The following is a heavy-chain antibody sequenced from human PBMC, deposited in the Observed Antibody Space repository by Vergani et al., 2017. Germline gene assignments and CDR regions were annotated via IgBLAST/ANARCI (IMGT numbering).Heavy chain of an antibody. Sequence: QVRLQESGPGLVKPSETLSLTCSVSGGSMSRYYWSWIRQPPGKELEWIGYMYHSGSTNYNPSLETRVTISGDTSKNQFSLKLNSVTAADAAVYYCGGVGDFYGWGGGRLDVWGGGVLVGVCS. J-gene: IGHJ4*02. D-gene: IGHD3-10*01. CDR3: GGVGDFYGWGGGRLDV. CDR2: MYHSGST. V-gene: IGHV4-59*01. CDR1: GGSMSRYY.